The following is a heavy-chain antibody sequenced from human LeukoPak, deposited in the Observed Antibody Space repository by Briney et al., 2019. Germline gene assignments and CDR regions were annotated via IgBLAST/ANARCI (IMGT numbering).Heavy chain of an antibody. D-gene: IGHD6-19*01. V-gene: IGHV1-18*01. J-gene: IGHJ4*02. Sequence: ASVKVSCKASGYTFTSYGISWVRQAPGQGLEWMGWISGYSGNTNYAQKLQGRVTMTTDTSTSTAYMELRSLRSDDTAVYHCARDPYSSGSGLADYWGQGTLVTVSS. CDR2: ISGYSGNT. CDR1: GYTFTSYG. CDR3: ARDPYSSGSGLADY.